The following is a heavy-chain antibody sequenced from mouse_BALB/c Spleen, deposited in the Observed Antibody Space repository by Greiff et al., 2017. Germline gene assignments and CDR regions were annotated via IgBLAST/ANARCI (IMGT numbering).Heavy chain of an antibody. D-gene: IGHD2-4*01. CDR3: ARRERMITTSFAY. CDR1: GYTFSSYW. CDR2: ILPGSGST. J-gene: IGHJ3*01. Sequence: VKLQESGAELMKPGASVKISCKATGYTFSSYWIEWVKQRPGHGLEWIGEILPGSGSTNYNEKFKGKATFTADTSSNTSYLQLSSLTSEDSAVYYFARRERMITTSFAYWGQGTLVTVSA. V-gene: IGHV1-9*01.